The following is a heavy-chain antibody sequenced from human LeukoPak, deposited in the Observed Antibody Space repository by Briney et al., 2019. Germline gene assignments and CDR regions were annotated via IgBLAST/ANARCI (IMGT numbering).Heavy chain of an antibody. J-gene: IGHJ4*02. CDR3: ARDPREDYNFDY. V-gene: IGHV1-69*05. Sequence: SVKVSCKASGGTFSSYAISWVRQAPGQGLEWMGRIIPIFGTANYAQKFQGRVTITTDESTSTAYMELSSLRSEDTAVYYCARDPREDYNFDYWGQGTLVTVSS. CDR1: GGTFSSYA. CDR2: IIPIFGTA. D-gene: IGHD4/OR15-4a*01.